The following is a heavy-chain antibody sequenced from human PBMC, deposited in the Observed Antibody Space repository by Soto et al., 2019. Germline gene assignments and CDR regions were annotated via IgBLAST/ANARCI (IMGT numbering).Heavy chain of an antibody. CDR3: ARGYYYDSSGYYYPFDY. Sequence: GGSLRLSCAASGFTFSSYSMNWVRQAPGKGLEWVSSISSSSSYIYYADSVKGRFTISRDNAKNSLYLQMNSLRAEDTAVYYCARGYYYDSSGYYYPFDYWGQGTLVTVSS. J-gene: IGHJ4*02. V-gene: IGHV3-21*01. CDR1: GFTFSSYS. CDR2: ISSSSSYI. D-gene: IGHD3-22*01.